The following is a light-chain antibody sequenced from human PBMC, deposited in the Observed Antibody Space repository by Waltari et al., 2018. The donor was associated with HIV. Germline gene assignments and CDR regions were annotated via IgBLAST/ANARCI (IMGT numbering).Light chain of an antibody. CDR2: YDV. V-gene: IGLV1-36*01. CDR1: SSNIGNNA. Sequence: QSVLTQPPSVSEAPRQRVTISCSGSSSNIGNNAGNGYQQLPGKAPKLLLYYDVLLPSGVSYRVSGSKSGTSASLAISGLQSEDEADYDCAAWDDSLKGPVFGGGTKLTVL. J-gene: IGLJ2*01. CDR3: AAWDDSLKGPV.